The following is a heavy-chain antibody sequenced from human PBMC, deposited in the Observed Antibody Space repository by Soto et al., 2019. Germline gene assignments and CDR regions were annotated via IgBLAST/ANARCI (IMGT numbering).Heavy chain of an antibody. V-gene: IGHV3-23*01. CDR1: GFTFSSYA. CDR3: AKDRSSGDAFDI. D-gene: IGHD6-19*01. CDR2: ISGGGGST. J-gene: IGHJ3*02. Sequence: PWWSLRLSCAASGFTFSSYAMSWFRQAPGKGLEWVSAISGGGGSTYYADSVKGRFTISRDNSKNTLYLQMNSLRAEDTAVYYCAKDRSSGDAFDIWGQGTMVTVSS.